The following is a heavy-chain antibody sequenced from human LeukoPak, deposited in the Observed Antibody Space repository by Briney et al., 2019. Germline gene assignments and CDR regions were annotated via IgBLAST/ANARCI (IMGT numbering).Heavy chain of an antibody. J-gene: IGHJ3*02. Sequence: PGGSLRLSCAASGFTFSSYAMHWVRQAPGKGLGWVAVISYDGSNKYYADSVNGRFTISRDNSKNTLYLQMNSLRAEDTAVYYCARDHYYYDSSGYRPDAFDIWGQGTMVTVSS. CDR2: ISYDGSNK. CDR3: ARDHYYYDSSGYRPDAFDI. V-gene: IGHV3-30-3*01. CDR1: GFTFSSYA. D-gene: IGHD3-22*01.